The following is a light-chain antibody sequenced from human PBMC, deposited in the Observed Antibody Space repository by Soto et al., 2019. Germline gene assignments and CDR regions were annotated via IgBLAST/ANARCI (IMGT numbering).Light chain of an antibody. CDR3: QTWGTGSV. CDR2: LNTDGSH. CDR1: SGHSIYA. Sequence: QLVLTQSPSASASLGASVKLTCTLSSGHSIYAIAWHHQQPEKGPRYLMNLNTDGSHNKGDGIPDRFSGFSSEAERYLSISSLQSEDEADYYCQTWGTGSVFDGGTKVTVL. J-gene: IGLJ3*02. V-gene: IGLV4-69*01.